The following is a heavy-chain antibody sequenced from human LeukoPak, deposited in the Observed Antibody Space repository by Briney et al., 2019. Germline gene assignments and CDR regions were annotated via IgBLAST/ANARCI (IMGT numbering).Heavy chain of an antibody. V-gene: IGHV3-74*01. CDR1: GFTFSTYW. Sequence: GGSLRLSCVASGFTFSTYWMHWVRQAPGKGLVWVSRISSDGSSTTYADSVKGRFTISRDNAQNTLYLQMNSLRAEDTAVYYCARVHYDPASYFSYWGLGTLVTVSS. J-gene: IGHJ4*02. CDR2: ISSDGSST. CDR3: ARVHYDPASYFSY. D-gene: IGHD3-10*01.